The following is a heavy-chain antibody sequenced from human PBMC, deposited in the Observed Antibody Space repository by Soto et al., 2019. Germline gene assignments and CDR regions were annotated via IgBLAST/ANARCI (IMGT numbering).Heavy chain of an antibody. CDR1: GFTFDDYA. J-gene: IGHJ4*02. CDR2: ISSTTNYI. Sequence: GGSLRLSCAASGFTFDDYAMNWVRQAPGKGLEWVSSISSTTNYIYYADSMKGRFTVSRDNAKNSVYLDMNSLSAEDTAVYYCARESEDLTSNFDYWGQGTLVTVSS. CDR3: ARESEDLTSNFDY. V-gene: IGHV3-21*01.